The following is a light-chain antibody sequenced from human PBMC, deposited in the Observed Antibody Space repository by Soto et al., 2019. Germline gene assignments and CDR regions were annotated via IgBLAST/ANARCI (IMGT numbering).Light chain of an antibody. CDR2: GDS. Sequence: SYELTQPPSVSVAPGQTARITCEGNNIGSKSVHWYQQKPGQAPVLVVYGDSDRPSGTPERFSGSDSGNTATLTISGVEAGDEADYYCQVWDTSNDHVVFGGGTKLTVL. CDR3: QVWDTSNDHVV. J-gene: IGLJ2*01. V-gene: IGLV3-21*02. CDR1: NIGSKS.